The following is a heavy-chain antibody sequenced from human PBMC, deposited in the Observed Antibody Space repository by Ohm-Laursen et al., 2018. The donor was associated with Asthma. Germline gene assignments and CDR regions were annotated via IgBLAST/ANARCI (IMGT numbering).Heavy chain of an antibody. CDR2: ISYDGSNK. D-gene: IGHD4-17*01. Sequence: SLRLSCTASGFTFSSYGMHWVRQAPGKGLEWVAVISYDGSNKYYADSVKGRFTISRDNSKNTLYLQMNSLRAEDTAVYYCAKDIYGDILEQWYFDYWGQGTLVTVSS. J-gene: IGHJ4*02. CDR1: GFTFSSYG. CDR3: AKDIYGDILEQWYFDY. V-gene: IGHV3-30*18.